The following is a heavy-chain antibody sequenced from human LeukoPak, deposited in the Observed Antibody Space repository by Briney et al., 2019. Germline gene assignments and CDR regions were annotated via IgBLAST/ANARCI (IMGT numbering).Heavy chain of an antibody. V-gene: IGHV4-31*03. CDR3: ARGRYYDSSGYYSGFDY. Sequence: SETLSLTCTVSGGSISSGGYYWSWIRQHPGKGPKWIGYIYYSGSTYYNPSLKSRVTISVDTSKNQFSLKLSSVTAADTAVYYCARGRYYDSSGYYSGFDYWGQGTLVTVSS. D-gene: IGHD3-22*01. CDR2: IYYSGST. CDR1: GGSISSGGYY. J-gene: IGHJ4*02.